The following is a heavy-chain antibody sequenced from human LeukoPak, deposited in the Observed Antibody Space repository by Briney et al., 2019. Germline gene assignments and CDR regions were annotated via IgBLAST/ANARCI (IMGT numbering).Heavy chain of an antibody. Sequence: GGSLRLSCAASGFTFSDHYMDWVRQAPGKGLEWVGRIRNKANSYTTEYAASVKGRFTISRDDSKNSLYLQMNSLKCEDTAVYYCARDRIGAHTSLDHWGQGTLVTVSS. V-gene: IGHV3-72*01. J-gene: IGHJ4*02. D-gene: IGHD1-26*01. CDR2: IRNKANSYTT. CDR3: ARDRIGAHTSLDH. CDR1: GFTFSDHY.